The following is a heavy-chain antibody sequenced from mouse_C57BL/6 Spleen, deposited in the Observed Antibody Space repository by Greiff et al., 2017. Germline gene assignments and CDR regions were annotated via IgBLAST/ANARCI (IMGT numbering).Heavy chain of an antibody. CDR2: INPNNGGT. V-gene: IGHV1-26*01. D-gene: IGHD3-2*02. J-gene: IGHJ3*01. Sequence: EVQLQQSGPELVKPGASVKISCKASGYTFTDYYMNWVKQSHGKSLEWIGDINPNNGGTSYNQKFKGKATLTVDKSSSTAYMELRSLTSEDSAVYYCAREVDSSGYVRAWFAYWGQGTLVTVSA. CDR3: AREVDSSGYVRAWFAY. CDR1: GYTFTDYY.